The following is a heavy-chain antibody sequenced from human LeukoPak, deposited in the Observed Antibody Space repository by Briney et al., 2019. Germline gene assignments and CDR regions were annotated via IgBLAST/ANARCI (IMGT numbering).Heavy chain of an antibody. V-gene: IGHV3-43D*04. CDR2: ISWDGGST. J-gene: IGHJ4*02. CDR3: AKSPTTTLDSSGYYDY. D-gene: IGHD3-22*01. CDR1: GFTFDDYA. Sequence: GGSLRPSCAASGFTFDDYAMHWVRQAPGKGLEWVSLISWDGGSTYYADSVKGRFTISRDNSKNSLYLQMNSLRAEDTALYYCAKSPTTTLDSSGYYDYWGQGTLVTVSS.